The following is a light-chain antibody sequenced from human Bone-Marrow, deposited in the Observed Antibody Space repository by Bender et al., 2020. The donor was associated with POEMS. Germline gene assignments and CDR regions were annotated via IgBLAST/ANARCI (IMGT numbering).Light chain of an antibody. CDR2: EGS. CDR3: CSYAGSPTVV. CDR1: SSDVGGYNY. Sequence: QSALTQPASVSGSPGQSITISCTGTSSDVGGYNYVSWYQQHPGKAPKVMIYEGSKRPSGVSNRFSGSKSGNTASLTISGLQAEDEADYYCCSYAGSPTVVFGGGTKLTVL. J-gene: IGLJ2*01. V-gene: IGLV2-23*01.